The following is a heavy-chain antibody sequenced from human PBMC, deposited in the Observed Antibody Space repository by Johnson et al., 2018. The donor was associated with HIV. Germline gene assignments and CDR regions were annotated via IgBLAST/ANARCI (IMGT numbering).Heavy chain of an antibody. V-gene: IGHV3-23*04. CDR1: GFTFSSYA. CDR3: AKYGGGGTYFSAFDI. D-gene: IGHD1-26*01. CDR2: ISGSGGST. Sequence: MLLVESGGGVVQPGRSLRLSCAASGFTFSSYAMSWVRQAPGKGLEWVSAISGSGGSTYYADSVKGRFTISRDSSKNTVYLHMDSLRVGDTAMYYCAKYGGGGTYFSAFDIWGQGTKVIVSS. J-gene: IGHJ3*02.